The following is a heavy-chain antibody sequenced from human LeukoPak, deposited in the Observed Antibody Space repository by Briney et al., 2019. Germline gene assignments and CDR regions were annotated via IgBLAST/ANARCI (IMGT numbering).Heavy chain of an antibody. Sequence: TGGSLRLSCAASGFSFSSFAMHWVRQAPGKGLEWVTVISADRNHKDYADFVKGRFTISRDNSNNTLSLQMNSLRAEDTAVCYCAELGITMIGGVWGKGTTVTISS. J-gene: IGHJ6*04. CDR3: AELGITMIGGV. CDR2: ISADRNHK. D-gene: IGHD3-10*02. V-gene: IGHV3-30*18. CDR1: GFSFSSFA.